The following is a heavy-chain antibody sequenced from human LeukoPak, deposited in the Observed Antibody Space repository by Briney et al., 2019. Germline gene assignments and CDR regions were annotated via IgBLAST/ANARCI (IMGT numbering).Heavy chain of an antibody. J-gene: IGHJ4*02. V-gene: IGHV3-23*01. D-gene: IGHD2-21*02. CDR2: ISSGDSST. CDR1: GFTFTTYA. Sequence: LPGGSLRLSCEASGFTFTTYAMSWVRQAPGKGLQWVSGISSGDSSTYYTDSVKGRFTISRDNSKNTLYLQINSLRAEDTAVYYCAKCMSGSGDCLNFDSWGQGILVTVSS. CDR3: AKCMSGSGDCLNFDS.